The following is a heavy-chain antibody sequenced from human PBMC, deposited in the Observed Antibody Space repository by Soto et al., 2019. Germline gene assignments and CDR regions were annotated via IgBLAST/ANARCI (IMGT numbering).Heavy chain of an antibody. CDR3: ARILNYYGSGSSPYYFDY. V-gene: IGHV3-23*01. CDR2: ISGSGGST. Sequence: SLRLSCAASGFTFSSYAMSWVRQAPGKGLEWVSAISGSGGSTYYADSVKGRFTISRDNSKNTLYLQMNSLRAEDTAVYYCARILNYYGSGSSPYYFDYWGQGTLVTVSS. CDR1: GFTFSSYA. J-gene: IGHJ4*02. D-gene: IGHD3-10*01.